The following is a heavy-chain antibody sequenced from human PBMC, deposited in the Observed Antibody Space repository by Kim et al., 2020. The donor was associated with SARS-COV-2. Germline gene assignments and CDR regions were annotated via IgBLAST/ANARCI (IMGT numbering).Heavy chain of an antibody. CDR3: ARQAIRGYDTARNDY. V-gene: IGHV5-51*01. Sequence: GESLKISCKGSGYSFTSYWIGWVRQMPGKGLEWMGIIYPGDSDTRYSPSFQGQVTISADKSISTAYLQWSSLKASDTAMYYCARQAIRGYDTARNDYWGQGTLVTVSS. D-gene: IGHD5-18*01. CDR1: GYSFTSYW. J-gene: IGHJ4*02. CDR2: IYPGDSDT.